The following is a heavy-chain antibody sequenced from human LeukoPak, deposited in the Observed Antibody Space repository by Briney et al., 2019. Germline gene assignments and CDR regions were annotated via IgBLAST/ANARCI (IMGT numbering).Heavy chain of an antibody. V-gene: IGHV4-39*01. D-gene: IGHD2-21*01. Sequence: SGTLSLTCTVSGGSISSSSYYWGWIRQPPGKGLEWIGSIYYSGSTYYNPSLKSRVTISVDTSKNQFSLKLSSVTAADTAVYYCARASCGGDCYSGDYYYYYYMEVWGKGTTVTVSS. J-gene: IGHJ6*03. CDR3: ARASCGGDCYSGDYYYYYYMEV. CDR1: GGSISSSSYY. CDR2: IYYSGST.